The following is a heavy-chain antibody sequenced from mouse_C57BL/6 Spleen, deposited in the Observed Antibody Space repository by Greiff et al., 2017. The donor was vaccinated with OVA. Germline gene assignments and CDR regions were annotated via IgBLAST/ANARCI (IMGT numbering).Heavy chain of an antibody. CDR2: IRSKSNNYAT. V-gene: IGHV10-1*01. Sequence: EVQLVESGGGLVQPKGSLKLTCAVSGFSFNTYAMNWVRQAPGKGLEWVARIRSKSNNYATYYADSVKDRFTISRDDSDSMLYLQMNNLKTKDTAMYYCGRGVQLGCDYWGQGTTLTVSS. D-gene: IGHD4-1*02. CDR1: GFSFNTYA. J-gene: IGHJ2*01. CDR3: GRGVQLGCDY.